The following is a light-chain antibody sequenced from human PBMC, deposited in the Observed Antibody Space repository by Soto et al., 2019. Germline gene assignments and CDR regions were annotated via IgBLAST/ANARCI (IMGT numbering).Light chain of an antibody. CDR2: LGS. J-gene: IGKJ1*01. V-gene: IGKV2-28*01. Sequence: DIVLTQSPLSLPVTPGEPASISCRSSQSLLLSNGYNYLDWYLQKPGQSPQLLIYLGSNRASGVPDRFSGSGSGTDFTLKISRVEAEDVGVYYCMQALHSRTFGQGTRVEVK. CDR1: QSLLLSNGYNY. CDR3: MQALHSRT.